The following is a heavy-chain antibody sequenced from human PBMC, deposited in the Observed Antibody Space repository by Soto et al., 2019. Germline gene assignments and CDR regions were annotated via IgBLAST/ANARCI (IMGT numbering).Heavy chain of an antibody. J-gene: IGHJ5*01. D-gene: IGHD6-19*01. V-gene: IGHV2-5*02. Sequence: GVSVGWIRQPPGKALEWLALIYWDNDQSYSPSLQTRLSITKDASKNQVVLTMTNMDPVDTGTYFCAHAMTYGGGWFQNWFDSWGQGTLVTVSS. CDR3: AHAMTYGGGWFQNWFDS. CDR2: IYWDNDQ. CDR1: GVS.